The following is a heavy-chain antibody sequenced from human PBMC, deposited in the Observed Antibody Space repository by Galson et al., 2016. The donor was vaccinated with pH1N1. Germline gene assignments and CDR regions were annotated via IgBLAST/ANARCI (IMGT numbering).Heavy chain of an antibody. D-gene: IGHD1-1*01. CDR2: IIPIYGTP. CDR1: GGSFAKYA. J-gene: IGHJ6*02. V-gene: IGHV1-69*13. CDR3: ARPGGTETTKEGFAWGYGMDV. Sequence: SVKVSCKASGGSFAKYAVSWVRQAPGQGLEWMGRIIPIYGTPNYAQKFQDRLTITADAYTTTVYVELNSLISADTAIYYCARPGGTETTKEGFAWGYGMDVWGQGTTVTVSS.